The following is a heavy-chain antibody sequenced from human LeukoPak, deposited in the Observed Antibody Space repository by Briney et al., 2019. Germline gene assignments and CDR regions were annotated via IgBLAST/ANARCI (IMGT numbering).Heavy chain of an antibody. CDR1: GGTFSIYA. D-gene: IGHD3/OR15-3a*01. Sequence: SVKVSCKASGGTFSIYAISWVGQAPGQRLKWMGGIIPIVGTANYAHNFPGRVTITTDEYTTTAYMDLSSMCVEDTDVYFFAGAQDSAFDIWGQGTMVTVSS. CDR2: IIPIVGTA. CDR3: AGAQDSAFDI. V-gene: IGHV1-69*05. J-gene: IGHJ3*02.